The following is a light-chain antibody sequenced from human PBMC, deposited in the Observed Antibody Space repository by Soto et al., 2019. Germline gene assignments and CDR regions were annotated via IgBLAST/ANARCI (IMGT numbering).Light chain of an antibody. CDR2: GAS. CDR1: QSVSSK. V-gene: IGKV3-15*01. J-gene: IGKJ1*01. Sequence: EIVLTQSPGTLSLSPGERATLPCRASQSVSSKLAWYQQKPGQAPRLLIYGASTRATGIPARFSGSGSGTEFTLIISSLQSEDSAVYYCQQYNSWLWTFGQGTKVDI. CDR3: QQYNSWLWT.